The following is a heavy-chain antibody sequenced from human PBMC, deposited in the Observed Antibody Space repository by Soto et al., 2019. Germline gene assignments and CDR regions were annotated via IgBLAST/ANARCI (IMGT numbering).Heavy chain of an antibody. D-gene: IGHD2-2*01. CDR2: IFHGGST. J-gene: IGHJ5*02. CDR3: ARGRVVVPAAVMFNCLDP. V-gene: IGHV4-30-2*06. Sequence: PSETLSLTCAISGAPITFGDYSWNWIRQSPGKGLEWIGYIFHGGSTYYNPSLRSRVTISVDRSRTQFSLKMSSVTAADTAVYYCARGRVVVPAAVMFNCLDPWGQGALVTVSS. CDR1: GAPITFGDYS.